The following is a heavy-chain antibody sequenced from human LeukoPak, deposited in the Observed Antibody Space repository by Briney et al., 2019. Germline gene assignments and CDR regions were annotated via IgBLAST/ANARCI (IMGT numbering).Heavy chain of an antibody. CDR3: ARDLDDLLYYYYGMDV. J-gene: IGHJ6*04. V-gene: IGHV3-7*03. CDR1: GFTFSSYW. CDR2: IKQDGSEK. D-gene: IGHD1-1*01. Sequence: PGGSLRLSCAASGFTFSSYWMSWVRQAPGKGLEWVANIKQDGSEKYYVDSVKGQFTISRDNAKNSLYLQMNSLRAEDTAVYYCARDLDDLLYYYYGMDVWGKGTTVTVSS.